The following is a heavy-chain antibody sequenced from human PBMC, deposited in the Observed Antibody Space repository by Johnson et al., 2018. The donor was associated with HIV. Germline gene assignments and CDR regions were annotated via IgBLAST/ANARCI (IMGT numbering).Heavy chain of an antibody. D-gene: IGHD2-2*01. Sequence: EVQLVESGGGLVQRGGSLRLSCAASGFTFRSYWMSWVRQAPGKGLEWVANINRDGSEKYYVDSVKGRFTISMDNSKSTLFLQMNSLRLEDTAVYYCARLYCSSTSCYEGGGDAFDIWGQGTMVTVSS. J-gene: IGHJ3*02. CDR1: GFTFRSYW. CDR2: INRDGSEK. CDR3: ARLYCSSTSCYEGGGDAFDI. V-gene: IGHV3-7*01.